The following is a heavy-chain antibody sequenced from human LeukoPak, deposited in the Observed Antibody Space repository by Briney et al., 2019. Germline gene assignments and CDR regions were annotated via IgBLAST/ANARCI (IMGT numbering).Heavy chain of an antibody. CDR3: ATVIAVAGTYDY. Sequence: ASVKVSCKASGGTFSSYAISWVRQAPGQGLEWMGRIIPILGIANYAQKFQGRVTITADKSTSTAYMELSSLRSEDTAVYYCATVIAVAGTYDYWGQGTLVTVSS. D-gene: IGHD6-19*01. J-gene: IGHJ4*02. V-gene: IGHV1-69*04. CDR2: IIPILGIA. CDR1: GGTFSSYA.